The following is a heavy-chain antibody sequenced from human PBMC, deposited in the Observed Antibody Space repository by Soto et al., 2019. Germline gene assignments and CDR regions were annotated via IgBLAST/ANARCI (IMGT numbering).Heavy chain of an antibody. D-gene: IGHD3-10*01. CDR1: GGSISSSSYY. J-gene: IGHJ6*03. V-gene: IGHV4-39*01. CDR2: IYYSGST. Sequence: QLQLQESGPGLVKPSETLSLTCTVSGGSISSSSYYWGWIRQPPGKGLEWIGSIYYSGSTYYNPSLKSRVTISVDTSKNQFSLKLSSVTAADTAVYYCARHGWDYYGSGSYSANRDYYMDVWGKGTTVTVSS. CDR3: ARHGWDYYGSGSYSANRDYYMDV.